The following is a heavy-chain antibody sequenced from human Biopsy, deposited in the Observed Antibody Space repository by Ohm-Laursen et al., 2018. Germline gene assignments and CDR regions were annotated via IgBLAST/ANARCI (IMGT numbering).Heavy chain of an antibody. CDR2: SIPLFNTA. CDR3: ARFPLGAYDDSGSYRAVEHWYFDL. CDR1: GGTFTNHA. D-gene: IGHD3-22*01. V-gene: IGHV1-69*06. Sequence: SVKVSCKASGGTFTNHAVGWVRQAPGQGLEWVGSSIPLFNTANYADKFQGRVTLTADKSTTTAYMELSSLRSEDTAICYCARFPLGAYDDSGSYRAVEHWYFDLWGRGTLVTVSS. J-gene: IGHJ2*01.